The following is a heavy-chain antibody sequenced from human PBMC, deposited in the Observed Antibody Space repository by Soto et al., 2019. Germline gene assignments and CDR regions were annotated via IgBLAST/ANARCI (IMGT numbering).Heavy chain of an antibody. CDR1: GSTFSSYA. CDR2: ISGSGGST. V-gene: IGHV3-23*01. J-gene: IGHJ4*02. D-gene: IGHD6-6*01. CDR3: AKDQYSSSSGFRSLY. Sequence: EVQFLESGGGLVQPGGSLRLSCAASGSTFSSYAMSWVRQAPGKGLEWVSAISGSGGSTYYADSVKGRFTISSDTSKNTLYLQMNSLRAEDTAVYYCAKDQYSSSSGFRSLYWGQGTLVTVSS.